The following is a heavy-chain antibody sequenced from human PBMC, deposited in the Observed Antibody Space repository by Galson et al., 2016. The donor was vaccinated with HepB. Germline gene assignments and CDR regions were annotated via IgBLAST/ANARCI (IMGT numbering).Heavy chain of an antibody. CDR1: GFTFSNYG. D-gene: IGHD3-9*01. CDR3: AKNDILTGYSAFDY. J-gene: IGHJ4*02. CDR2: ISYDGSKK. Sequence: SLRLSCAASGFTFSNYGMNWVRQAPGKGLEWVAVISYDGSKKYYADSAKGRFTISRDNSKNTLYLQMNSLRAEDTAVYYCAKNDILTGYSAFDYWGQGTLVTVPS. V-gene: IGHV3-30*18.